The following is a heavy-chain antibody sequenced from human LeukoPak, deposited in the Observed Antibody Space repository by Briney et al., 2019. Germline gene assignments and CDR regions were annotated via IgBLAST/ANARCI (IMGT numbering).Heavy chain of an antibody. J-gene: IGHJ3*02. V-gene: IGHV3-30*03. D-gene: IGHD1-1*01. Sequence: GGSLRLSCAASGFTFSNYGMHWVRQAPGKGLEWVATLSYDEITEDYVDSVKGRFTIPRDNSKNTLYLQMTRLRPEDPAVYSCARDQADGNDPSGTTDIWGQGTMVTVSS. CDR1: GFTFSNYG. CDR2: LSYDEITE. CDR3: ARDQADGNDPSGTTDI.